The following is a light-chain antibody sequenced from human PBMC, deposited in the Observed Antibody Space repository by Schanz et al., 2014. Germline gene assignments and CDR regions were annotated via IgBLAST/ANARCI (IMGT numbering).Light chain of an antibody. J-gene: IGKJ1*01. CDR1: QSVSNNY. Sequence: EIVMTQSPATLSVSPGERATLSCRASQSVSNNYLGWYQQKPGQAPRLLIFAASTRATGIPARFSGSGSGTDFTLTISRLEPEDFAVYYCQQYDSSLTWTFGQGTKLEI. CDR3: QQYDSSLTWT. V-gene: IGKV3-20*01. CDR2: AAS.